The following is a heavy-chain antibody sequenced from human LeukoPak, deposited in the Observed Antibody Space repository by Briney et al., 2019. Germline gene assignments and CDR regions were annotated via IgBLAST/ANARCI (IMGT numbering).Heavy chain of an antibody. J-gene: IGHJ1*01. D-gene: IGHD3-9*01. Sequence: SGGSLRLSCAASGFIFNNYGMHWVRQAPGKALEGVAFTQYYGHDKYYGACVKGRFNISRDNSKITLYLQLNSPRPEDTAIYYCAKEGALTDCVSTPRCINNEYFHHWGQGTLVSVSS. CDR2: TQYYGHDK. CDR3: AKEGALTDCVSTPRCINNEYFHH. V-gene: IGHV3-30*02. CDR1: GFIFNNYG.